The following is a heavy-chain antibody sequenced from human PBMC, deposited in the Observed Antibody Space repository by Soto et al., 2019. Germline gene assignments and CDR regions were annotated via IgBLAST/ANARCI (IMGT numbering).Heavy chain of an antibody. CDR2: ISTSSSTI. V-gene: IGHV3-48*02. D-gene: IGHD5-12*01. Sequence: GGSLSGSGSASGFTFSSYSRNWVGQAPGKGLEWVAYISTSSSTIYYADFVRGGSTISRENAKNSLHLQMNTLRDEDTAVYYCARAQYSGKNQNHRAVVAVGGQGTTATVSS. CDR1: GFTFSSYS. CDR3: ARAQYSGKNQNHRAVVAV. J-gene: IGHJ6*02.